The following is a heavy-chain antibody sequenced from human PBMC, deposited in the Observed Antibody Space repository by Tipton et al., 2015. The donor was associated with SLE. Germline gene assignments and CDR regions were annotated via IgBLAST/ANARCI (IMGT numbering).Heavy chain of an antibody. CDR2: VSSRGSP. D-gene: IGHD1-26*01. CDR3: ATGRGADGYYTYGLDV. V-gene: IGHV4-59*01. J-gene: IGHJ6*02. CDR1: GFTFSSYW. Sequence: LRLSCAASGFTFSSYWMNWVRQAPGKGLECIGHVSSRGSPTYHPSLKSRVTISVDTSKNQFSLRLTSVTAADTAVYYCATGRGADGYYTYGLDVWGQGATVTVSS.